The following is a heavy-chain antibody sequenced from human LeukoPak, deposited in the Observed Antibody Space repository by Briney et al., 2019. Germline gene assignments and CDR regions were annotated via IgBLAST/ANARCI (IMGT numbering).Heavy chain of an antibody. J-gene: IGHJ6*03. CDR3: ARGSDIVVVPAAIDYYMDV. D-gene: IGHD2-2*01. Sequence: ASVKVSCKASGYTFTSYGISWVRQAPGQGLEWMGWISAHNGNTNYAQKLQGRVTMTTDTSTSTAYMELRSLRSDDTVVYYCARGSDIVVVPAAIDYYMDVWGKGTTVTVSS. V-gene: IGHV1-18*01. CDR2: ISAHNGNT. CDR1: GYTFTSYG.